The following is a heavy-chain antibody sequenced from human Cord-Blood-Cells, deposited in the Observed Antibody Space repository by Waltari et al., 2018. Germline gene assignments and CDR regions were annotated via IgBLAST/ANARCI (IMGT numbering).Heavy chain of an antibody. CDR2: INHSGST. V-gene: IGHV4-34*01. CDR3: ARTGYSSGWSDAFDI. Sequence: QVQLQQWGAGLLKPSETLSLTCAVYGGSFSGYYWRWIRQPPGKGLEWIGEINHSGSTNYNPSLKSRVTISVDTSKNQFSLKLSSVTAADTAVYYCARTGYSSGWSDAFDIWGQGTMVTVSS. CDR1: GGSFSGYY. J-gene: IGHJ3*02. D-gene: IGHD6-19*01.